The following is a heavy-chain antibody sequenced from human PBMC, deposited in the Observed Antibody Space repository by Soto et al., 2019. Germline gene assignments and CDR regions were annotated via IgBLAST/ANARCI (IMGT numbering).Heavy chain of an antibody. J-gene: IGHJ5*02. CDR2: INPNSGNT. CDR3: ARERRGYSNWFDP. CDR1: GYTFSDYY. Sequence: QVQVEQSGAEVKKPGASVKVSCKTSGYTFSDYYMHWVRQAPGQGLEWMGWINPNSGNTDYAQKFRGRVTMTRDTSITTAYMELTSLRSDDPAIYYCARERRGYSNWFDPWGQGTLVTVAS. V-gene: IGHV1-2*02. D-gene: IGHD3-22*01.